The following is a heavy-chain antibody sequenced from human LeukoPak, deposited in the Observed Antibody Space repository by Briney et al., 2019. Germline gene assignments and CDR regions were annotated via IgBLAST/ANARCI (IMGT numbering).Heavy chain of an antibody. CDR2: FDPEDGET. J-gene: IGHJ5*02. D-gene: IGHD2-2*01. CDR3: ARGEGYCSSTSCYSTWFDP. Sequence: ASVKVSCKVSGYTLTKLSMHWVRQAPGKGLEWMGGFDPEDGETIYAQNFQGRVTMTEDTSTDTAYMELSSLRSEDTAVYYCARGEGYCSSTSCYSTWFDPWGQGTLVTVSS. CDR1: GYTLTKLS. V-gene: IGHV1-24*01.